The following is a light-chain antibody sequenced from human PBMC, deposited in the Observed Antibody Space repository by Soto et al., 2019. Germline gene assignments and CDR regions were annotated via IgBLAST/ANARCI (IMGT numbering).Light chain of an antibody. CDR1: QNINNY. V-gene: IGKV1-33*01. Sequence: DIQMSQSPSSLSASVGDTVIITCRASQNINNYLNWYQQKEGQAPALLIYAASYLETGVPARFSGSGSGTDFSFTITSLQPEDSATYYCQQYDTRPTMPFGQGTRLEIK. CDR2: AAS. CDR3: QQYDTRPTMP. J-gene: IGKJ5*01.